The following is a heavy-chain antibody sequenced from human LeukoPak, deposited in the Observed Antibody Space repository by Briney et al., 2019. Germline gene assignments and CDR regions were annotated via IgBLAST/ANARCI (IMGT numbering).Heavy chain of an antibody. Sequence: SETLSLTCTVSGGSISSYYWSWIRQPPGKGLEWIEYIYYCGSTNYNPSLKSRVTISVDTSKNQFSLKLSSVTAADTAVYYCARVLRAASWRSYDYWGQGSLVTVSS. CDR2: IYYCGST. V-gene: IGHV4-59*01. D-gene: IGHD5-18*01. J-gene: IGHJ4*02. CDR3: ARVLRAASWRSYDY. CDR1: GGSISSYY.